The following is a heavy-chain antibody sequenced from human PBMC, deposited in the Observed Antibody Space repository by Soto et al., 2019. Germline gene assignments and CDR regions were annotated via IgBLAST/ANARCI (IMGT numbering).Heavy chain of an antibody. D-gene: IGHD3-3*01. CDR1: GYTFTSYY. Sequence: ASVKVSCKASGYTFTSYYMHWVRQAPGQGLEWMGIINPSGGSTSYAQKFQGRVTMTRDTSTSTVYMELSSLRSEDTAVYYCARVSTPRYYDFWSGYYYYGMDVWGQGTTVTV. CDR2: INPSGGST. J-gene: IGHJ6*02. V-gene: IGHV1-46*01. CDR3: ARVSTPRYYDFWSGYYYYGMDV.